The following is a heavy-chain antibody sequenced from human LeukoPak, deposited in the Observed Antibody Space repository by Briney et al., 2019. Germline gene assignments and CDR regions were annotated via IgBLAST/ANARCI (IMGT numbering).Heavy chain of an antibody. CDR3: ARAYQLPYYFDY. Sequence: ASVKVSCKASGYTFTSYGISWVRQAPGQGLEWMGWISAYNGNTNYAQKLQGRVTVTTDTSTSTAYMELRSLRSDDTAVYYCARAYQLPYYFDYWGQGTLVTVSS. D-gene: IGHD2-2*01. CDR2: ISAYNGNT. J-gene: IGHJ4*02. V-gene: IGHV1-18*01. CDR1: GYTFTSYG.